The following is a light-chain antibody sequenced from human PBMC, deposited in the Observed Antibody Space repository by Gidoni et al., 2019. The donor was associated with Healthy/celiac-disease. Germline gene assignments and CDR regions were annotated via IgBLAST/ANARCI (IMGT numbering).Light chain of an antibody. CDR3: MQALQTPRT. Sequence: DIVMTQSPLSLPVTHGEPASISCRSSQSLLHSNGYNYLDWYLQKPGQSPQLLIYLCSNRASGVPDRFSGSGSGTDFTLKISRVEAEDVGVYYCMQALQTPRTFGQGTKLEIK. CDR2: LCS. V-gene: IGKV2-28*01. CDR1: QSLLHSNGYNY. J-gene: IGKJ2*01.